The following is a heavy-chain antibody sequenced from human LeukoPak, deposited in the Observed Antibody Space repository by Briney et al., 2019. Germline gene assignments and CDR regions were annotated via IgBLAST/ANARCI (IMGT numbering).Heavy chain of an antibody. CDR3: ARSSWEWLQSIFDY. CDR1: GFTLSDYY. Sequence: GGSLRLSCAASGFTLSDYYMSWIRQAPGKGLEWVSYSSSSGSTIYYADSVKGRFAISRDNAKNSLYLQMNSLRAEDTAVYYCARSSWEWLQSIFDYWGQGTLVTVSS. J-gene: IGHJ4*02. D-gene: IGHD5-24*01. CDR2: SSSSGSTI. V-gene: IGHV3-11*01.